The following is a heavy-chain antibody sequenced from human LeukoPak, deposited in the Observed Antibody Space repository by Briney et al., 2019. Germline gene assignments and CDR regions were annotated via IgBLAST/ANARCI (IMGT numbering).Heavy chain of an antibody. J-gene: IGHJ6*03. Sequence: SETLSLTCAVYGGSFSGYYWSWIRQPPGKGLEWIGEINHSGSTNYNPSLKSRVTISVNTSKNQFSLKLSSVTAADTAVYYCARRNCSGGSCRYYYYYMDVWGKGTTVTVSS. V-gene: IGHV4-34*01. CDR2: INHSGST. D-gene: IGHD2-15*01. CDR1: GGSFSGYY. CDR3: ARRNCSGGSCRYYYYYMDV.